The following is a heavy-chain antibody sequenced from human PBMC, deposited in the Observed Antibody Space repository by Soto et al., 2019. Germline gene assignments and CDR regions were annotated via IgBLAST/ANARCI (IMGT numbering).Heavy chain of an antibody. CDR2: ISSSSSYI. D-gene: IGHD2-8*01. Sequence: EVQLVESGGGLVKPGGSLRLSCAASGFTFSSYSMNWVRQAPGKGLEWVSSISSSSSYIYYADSVKGRFTISRDNAKNSLYLQMNSLRAEHTAVYYCARCEDIVLMVYDYWGQGTLVTVSS. V-gene: IGHV3-21*01. CDR3: ARCEDIVLMVYDY. J-gene: IGHJ4*02. CDR1: GFTFSSYS.